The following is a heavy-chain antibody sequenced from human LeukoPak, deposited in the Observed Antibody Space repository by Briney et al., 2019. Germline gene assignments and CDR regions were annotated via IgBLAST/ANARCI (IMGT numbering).Heavy chain of an antibody. Sequence: PSETLSLTCNVSGGSISNYFWSWIRQPPGKALEWIGYVYYTGSTNYNPSLTTQFTISVDTSKKQFSLSLSSVTAADTAVYYCARGGSYPNYYGMDVWGQGTTVTVSS. V-gene: IGHV4-59*01. D-gene: IGHD1-26*01. CDR3: ARGGSYPNYYGMDV. J-gene: IGHJ6*02. CDR2: VYYTGST. CDR1: GGSISNYF.